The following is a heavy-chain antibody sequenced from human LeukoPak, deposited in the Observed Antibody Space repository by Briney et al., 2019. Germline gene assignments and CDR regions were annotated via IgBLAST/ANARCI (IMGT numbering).Heavy chain of an antibody. CDR1: GYTFTNYW. D-gene: IGHD2/OR15-2a*01. V-gene: IGHV5-51*01. Sequence: GESLQISCQGSGYTFTNYWLGWVRQMPGKGLEWMGIIYPGDSDTRYSPSFQGQVTISADKSISTAYLQWSSLKASDTAMYYCARQTVIGSINSDAFDIWGQGTMVTVSS. CDR3: ARQTVIGSINSDAFDI. CDR2: IYPGDSDT. J-gene: IGHJ3*02.